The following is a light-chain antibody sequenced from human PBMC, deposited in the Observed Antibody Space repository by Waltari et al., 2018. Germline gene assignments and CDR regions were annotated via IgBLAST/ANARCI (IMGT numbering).Light chain of an antibody. J-gene: IGKJ1*01. V-gene: IGKV3D-20*01. CDR3: QQYLSSPWT. Sequence: EIMLTQSPATLSLSPGERATLSCRASQTVRSNYLAWYQQKSGLAPRLLIYDVSNRATGIPDRFSGSGSGTDFTLTITRLEPEDFAVYFCQQYLSSPWTFGLGTKVEIK. CDR2: DVS. CDR1: QTVRSNY.